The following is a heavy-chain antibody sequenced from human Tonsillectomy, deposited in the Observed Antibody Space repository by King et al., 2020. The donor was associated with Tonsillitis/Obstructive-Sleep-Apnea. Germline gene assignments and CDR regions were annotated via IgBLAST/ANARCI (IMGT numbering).Heavy chain of an antibody. CDR3: ARGYYAFWSSSARDEFDY. J-gene: IGHJ4*02. CDR2: IKQDGSEK. Sequence: DVQLVESGGGLVQPGGSLRLSCAASGFTFSSYWMSWVRQAPGKGLEWVANIKQDGSEKYYVDSVKGRFTISRDNAKNSVFLQMNSLRAEDTAVYYCARGYYAFWSSSARDEFDYWGQGTLVTVSS. CDR1: GFTFSSYW. V-gene: IGHV3-7*04. D-gene: IGHD3-3*01.